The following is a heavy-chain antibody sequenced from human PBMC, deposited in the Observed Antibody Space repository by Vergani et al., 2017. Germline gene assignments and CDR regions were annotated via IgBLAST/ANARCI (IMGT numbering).Heavy chain of an antibody. CDR1: GDSISSNNC. CDR3: ATIGYRRWGYYFDY. CDR2: ICHTEDT. J-gene: IGHJ4*02. D-gene: IGHD2-2*02. V-gene: IGHV4-4*03. Sequence: QVQLQESGPGLVKPPGTLSLTCAVSGDSISSNNCWTWVRQPPGKGLEWIGEICHTEDTKYSPSLKSRVTVSVDGSRNLFSLRLNSVTAADTAVYYCATIGYRRWGYYFDYWGQGMLVTVSS.